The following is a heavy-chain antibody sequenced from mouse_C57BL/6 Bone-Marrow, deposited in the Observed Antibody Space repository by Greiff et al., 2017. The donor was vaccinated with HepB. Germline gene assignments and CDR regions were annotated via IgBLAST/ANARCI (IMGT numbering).Heavy chain of an antibody. CDR1: GFTFSDFY. J-gene: IGHJ4*01. V-gene: IGHV7-1*01. CDR2: SRNKANDYTT. D-gene: IGHD1-1*01. Sequence: EVKLMESGGGLVQSGRSLRLSCATSGFTFSDFYMEWVRQAPGKGLEWIAASRNKANDYTTEYSASVKGRFIVSRDTSQSILYLQMNALRAEDTAIYYCARYGDYYGSSYDAMDYRGQGTSLTVSS. CDR3: ARYGDYYGSSYDAMDY.